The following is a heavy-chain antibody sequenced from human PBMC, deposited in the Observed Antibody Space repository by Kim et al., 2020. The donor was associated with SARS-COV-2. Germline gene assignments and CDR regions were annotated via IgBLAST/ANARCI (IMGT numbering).Heavy chain of an antibody. CDR3: AKDGHRALQYGDFDY. J-gene: IGHJ4*02. D-gene: IGHD4-17*01. V-gene: IGHV3-9*01. Sequence: DSVKGRFTISRDNAKNSLYLQMNSLRAEDTALYYCAKDGHRALQYGDFDYWGQGTLVTVSS.